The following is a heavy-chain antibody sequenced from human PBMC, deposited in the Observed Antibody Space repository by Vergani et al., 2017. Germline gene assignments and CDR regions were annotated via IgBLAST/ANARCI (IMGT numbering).Heavy chain of an antibody. CDR3: ARVIVGYGSGSNKFDP. J-gene: IGHJ5*02. D-gene: IGHD3-10*01. CDR1: GGSISSYY. CDR2: IYTSGST. Sequence: QVQLQESGPGLVKPSETLSLTCTVSGGSISSYYWSWIRQPAGKGLEWIGRIYTSGSTNYNPSLKSRVTMSVDTSKNQFSLKLSSVTAADTAVYYCARVIVGYGSGSNKFDPWGQGTLVTVSS. V-gene: IGHV4-4*07.